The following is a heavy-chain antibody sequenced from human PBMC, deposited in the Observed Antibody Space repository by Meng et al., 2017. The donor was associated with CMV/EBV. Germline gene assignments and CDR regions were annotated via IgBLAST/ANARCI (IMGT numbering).Heavy chain of an antibody. CDR3: TNPSPRRRGYCSSTSCPRWYGMDV. D-gene: IGHD2-2*03. V-gene: IGHV3-15*01. CDR1: GFTFSDYY. CDR2: IKSKTDGGTT. Sequence: GESLKISCAASGFTFSDYYMSWIRQAPGKGLEWVGRIKSKTDGGTTDYAAPVKGRFTTSRDDSKNTLYLQMNSLKTEDTAVYYCTNPSPRRRGYCSSTSCPRWYGMDVWGQGTTVTVSS. J-gene: IGHJ6*02.